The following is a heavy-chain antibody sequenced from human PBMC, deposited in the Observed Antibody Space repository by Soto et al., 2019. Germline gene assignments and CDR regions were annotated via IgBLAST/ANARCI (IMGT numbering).Heavy chain of an antibody. CDR3: ARLRWETENNWFDP. J-gene: IGHJ5*02. D-gene: IGHD1-26*01. CDR1: GDSLNSVDHH. Sequence: QVQLQESGPGLVRPSQTLSLTCTVSGDSLNSVDHHWSWIRQPPGEGLEWMGYIYHSGSTHYNPSLNSRLTISSDTSTNRFSLNLTSVTAADTAVYFCARLRWETENNWFDPWGQGALVTVSS. V-gene: IGHV4-30-4*01. CDR2: IYHSGST.